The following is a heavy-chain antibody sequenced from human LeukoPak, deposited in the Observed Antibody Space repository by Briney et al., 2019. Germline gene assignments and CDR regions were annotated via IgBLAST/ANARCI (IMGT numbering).Heavy chain of an antibody. CDR2: VSAGSTTTI. D-gene: IGHD7-27*01. CDR3: ARNNWGIDY. CDR1: GFTFSSFA. Sequence: GGSLRLSCAASGFTFSSFAMNWVRQAPGKGLEWLSYVSAGSTTTIYYADSVKGRFTISRDNAKNSLYLQMHSLRVEDTAVYYCARNNWGIDYWGQGTLVAVSS. J-gene: IGHJ4*02. V-gene: IGHV3-48*01.